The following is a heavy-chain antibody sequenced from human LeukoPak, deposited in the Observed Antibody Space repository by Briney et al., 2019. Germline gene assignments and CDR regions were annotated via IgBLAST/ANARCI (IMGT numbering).Heavy chain of an antibody. Sequence: PGGSLRLSCAASGFTFSSYAMSWVRQAPGKGLEWVSGISGSGGSTYYADSVKGRFTISRDNSKNTLYLQMNSLRAEDTAVYYCARGSGDTMIVAGADQYYGMDVWGQGTTVTVSS. CDR1: GFTFSSYA. J-gene: IGHJ6*02. D-gene: IGHD3-22*01. V-gene: IGHV3-23*01. CDR2: ISGSGGST. CDR3: ARGSGDTMIVAGADQYYGMDV.